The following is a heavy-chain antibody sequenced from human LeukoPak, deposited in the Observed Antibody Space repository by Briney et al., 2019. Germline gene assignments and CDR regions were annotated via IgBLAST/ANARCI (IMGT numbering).Heavy chain of an antibody. D-gene: IGHD3-3*01. V-gene: IGHV3-21*01. CDR2: ISSSSSYI. CDR3: ARAPRFLEPTSVP. Sequence: PGGSLRLSCAASGFTFSSYSMKLVRQAPGKGLEWVSSISSSSSYIYYADSVKGRFTISRDNAKNSLYLQMNSLRAEDTAVYYCARAPRFLEPTSVPWGQGTLVTVSS. CDR1: GFTFSSYS. J-gene: IGHJ5*02.